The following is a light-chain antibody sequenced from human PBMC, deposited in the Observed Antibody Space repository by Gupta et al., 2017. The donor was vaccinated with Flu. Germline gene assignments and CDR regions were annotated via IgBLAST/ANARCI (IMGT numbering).Light chain of an antibody. CDR1: DIGSKS. CDR2: DDS. Sequence: SYVLTQPPSGSVAPGTTARITCGGNDIGSKSLNWYQQKPGPAPVLFFCDDSDWPSGVPERFSGSNSGTTATLTISRVEAGEEADYYCQVWDSSSDHRVFGGGTKLTVL. J-gene: IGLJ3*02. CDR3: QVWDSSSDHRV. V-gene: IGLV3-21*03.